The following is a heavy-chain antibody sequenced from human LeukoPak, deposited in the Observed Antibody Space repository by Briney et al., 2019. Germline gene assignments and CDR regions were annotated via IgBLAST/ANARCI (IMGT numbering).Heavy chain of an antibody. CDR3: ARVRWELLGGYYYYMDV. CDR1: GGSISSYY. Sequence: SETLSLTCTVSGGSISSYYWSWIRQPPGKGLEWIGYIYYSGSTNYNPSLKSRVTISVDTSKNQFSLKLSSVTAADTAVYYCARVRWELLGGYYYYMDVWGKGTTVTVSS. V-gene: IGHV4-59*08. CDR2: IYYSGST. D-gene: IGHD1-26*01. J-gene: IGHJ6*03.